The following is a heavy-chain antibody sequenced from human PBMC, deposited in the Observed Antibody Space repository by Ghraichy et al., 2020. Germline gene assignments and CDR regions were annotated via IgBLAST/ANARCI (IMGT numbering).Heavy chain of an antibody. D-gene: IGHD3-22*01. CDR2: INTDTENP. V-gene: IGHV7-4-1*02. Sequence: ASVKVSCKASGYTFTKYAIIWVRQAPGQGLEWMGWINTDTENPTYAQDFTGRFVFSLDTSVSTAYLQINYLGTEDTAVYFCAHYYPDGTGSYYMDYWGQGTLVTVSS. CDR3: AHYYPDGTGSYYMDY. J-gene: IGHJ4*02. CDR1: GYTFTKYA.